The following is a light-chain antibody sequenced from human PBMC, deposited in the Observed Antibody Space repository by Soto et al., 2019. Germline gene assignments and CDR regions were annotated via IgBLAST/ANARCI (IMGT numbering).Light chain of an antibody. CDR1: QDISSL. J-gene: IGKJ3*01. CDR2: AAT. Sequence: IQMTQSPSSVSASVGDRVTITCRASQDISSLLAWYQHKPGKAPKLLIYAATTLQSGVPSRFSGSESGAEFTLTISSLQPEDGATYYCQQADTFPFTFGPGTKVDMK. V-gene: IGKV1-12*01. CDR3: QQADTFPFT.